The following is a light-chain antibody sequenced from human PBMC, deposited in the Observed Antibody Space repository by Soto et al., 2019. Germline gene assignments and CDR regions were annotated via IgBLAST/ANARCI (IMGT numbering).Light chain of an antibody. CDR1: SSDVGAYNY. CDR3: SSYTANSNRV. Sequence: QSALTQPASVSGSPGQSITISCTGTSSDVGAYNYVSWYQHQPGKAPKLMIYEVTNRPSGVSNRFSGSKSGNTASLTISGLQAEDEADYYCSSYTANSNRVFGTGTKLTVL. CDR2: EVT. V-gene: IGLV2-14*01. J-gene: IGLJ1*01.